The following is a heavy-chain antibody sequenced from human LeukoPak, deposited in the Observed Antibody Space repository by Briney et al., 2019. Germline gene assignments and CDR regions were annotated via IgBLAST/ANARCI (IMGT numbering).Heavy chain of an antibody. CDR1: EFSVGSNY. V-gene: IGHV3-7*01. D-gene: IGHD1-26*01. Sequence: GGSLRLSCAASEFSVGSNYMTWVRQAPGKGLEWVANIKQDGSEKYYVDSVKGRLTISRDNAKNSLYLQMNSLRAEDTAVYYCARVGGSYWGWFDPWGQGTLVTVSS. CDR3: ARVGGSYWGWFDP. J-gene: IGHJ5*02. CDR2: IKQDGSEK.